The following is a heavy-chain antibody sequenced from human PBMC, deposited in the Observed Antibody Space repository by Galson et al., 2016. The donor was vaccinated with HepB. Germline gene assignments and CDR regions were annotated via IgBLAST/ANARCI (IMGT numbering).Heavy chain of an antibody. J-gene: IGHJ5*02. Sequence: SLRLSCAASGFTFSSYSMNWVRQAPGKGLEWVSSITPGSTYTHFADSVKGRFTISRDDAENSLYLHMNSLRAEDTALYYCARVVTPMAAANRGFGSWGQGTQVVVSS. CDR2: ITPGSTYT. CDR1: GFTFSSYS. V-gene: IGHV3-21*01. CDR3: ARVVTPMAAANRGFGS. D-gene: IGHD6-13*01.